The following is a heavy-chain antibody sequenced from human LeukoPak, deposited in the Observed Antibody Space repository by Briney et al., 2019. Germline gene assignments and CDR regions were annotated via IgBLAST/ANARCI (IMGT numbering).Heavy chain of an antibody. Sequence: PGGSLRLSCAASGFTFSGYTMHWVRQAPGKGLERVAFISSDGRYKSHADSVKGRCTISRDNSKNTLYLQMNSLRPEDTAVYYCVRGSWRYFDWPQNWFDPWGQGTLVTVSS. D-gene: IGHD3-9*01. CDR3: VRGSWRYFDWPQNWFDP. CDR2: ISSDGRYK. V-gene: IGHV3-30*04. CDR1: GFTFSGYT. J-gene: IGHJ5*02.